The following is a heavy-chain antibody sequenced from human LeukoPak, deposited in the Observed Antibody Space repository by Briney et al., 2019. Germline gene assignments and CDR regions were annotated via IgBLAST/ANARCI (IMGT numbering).Heavy chain of an antibody. CDR2: IRYDGSNK. CDR1: GFTFSSYG. Sequence: GGSLRLSCAASGFTFSSYGMHWVRQAPGKGLEWVAFIRYDGSNKYYADSVRGRFTISRDNSKNTLYLQMNSLRAEDTAVYYCAKDTVLLWFGELCYFDYWGQGTLVTVSS. CDR3: AKDTVLLWFGELCYFDY. D-gene: IGHD3-10*01. J-gene: IGHJ4*02. V-gene: IGHV3-30*02.